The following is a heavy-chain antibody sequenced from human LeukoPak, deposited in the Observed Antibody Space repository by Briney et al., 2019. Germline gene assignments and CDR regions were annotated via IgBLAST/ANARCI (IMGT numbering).Heavy chain of an antibody. V-gene: IGHV1-2*06. CDR2: INPNSGGT. CDR3: ASRRDGYKGAFDI. D-gene: IGHD5-24*01. Sequence: ASVKVSCKASGYTFTGYYMYWVRQAPGQGLEWMGRINPNSGGTNYAQKFQGRVTMTRDTSISTAYMELSRLRSDDTAVYYCASRRDGYKGAFDIWGQGTMVTVSS. CDR1: GYTFTGYY. J-gene: IGHJ3*02.